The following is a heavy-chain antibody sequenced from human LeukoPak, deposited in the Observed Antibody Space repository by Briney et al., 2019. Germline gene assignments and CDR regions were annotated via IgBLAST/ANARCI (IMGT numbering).Heavy chain of an antibody. CDR1: GDSVSSYY. CDR3: VRDWEGFNFDI. V-gene: IGHV4-59*02. CDR2: MHNSGTI. Sequence: PSETLSLTCIVSGDSVSSYYWSWIRQPPGEGLEWIAYMHNSGTISYNPSLRTRVTMSVDTSKNQFSLNLRSVTAADTAVYYCVRDWEGFNFDIWGQGTKVTVSS. J-gene: IGHJ3*02. D-gene: IGHD1-26*01.